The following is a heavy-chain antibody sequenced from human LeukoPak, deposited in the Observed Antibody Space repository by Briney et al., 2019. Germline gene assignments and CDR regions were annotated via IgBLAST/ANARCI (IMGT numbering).Heavy chain of an antibody. V-gene: IGHV3-23*01. CDR2: ITGNSATT. CDR3: ANDLGWIQLNLG. CDR1: GFTFSSYT. J-gene: IGHJ4*02. Sequence: GGSLRLSCAASGFTFSSYTMNWVRQAPGKGLEWVSGITGNSATTYYADSVKGRFTISRDNSRNTVYLQMNSLRAEDTAVYYCANDLGWIQLNLGRGQGTLVTVSS. D-gene: IGHD5-18*01.